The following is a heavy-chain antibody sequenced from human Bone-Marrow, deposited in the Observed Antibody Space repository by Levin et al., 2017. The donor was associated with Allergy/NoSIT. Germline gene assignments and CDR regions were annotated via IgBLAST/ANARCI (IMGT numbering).Heavy chain of an antibody. D-gene: IGHD6-13*01. J-gene: IGHJ4*02. Sequence: LSLTCAASGFTVSRNYMSWVRQAPGKGLEWVSLIYSGGDTRYADSVKGRFTISRDNSKNTLYLQMNSLRADDTAVYYCARDGVGTAAGTPWGQGTLVTVSS. CDR1: GFTVSRNY. CDR2: IYSGGDT. CDR3: ARDGVGTAAGTP. V-gene: IGHV3-66*01.